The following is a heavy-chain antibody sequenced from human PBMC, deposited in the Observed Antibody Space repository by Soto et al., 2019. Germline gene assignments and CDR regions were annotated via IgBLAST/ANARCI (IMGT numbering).Heavy chain of an antibody. CDR1: GFSFSISP. D-gene: IGHD3-22*01. CDR3: ARDFSRGGSGYYPFDS. CDR2: ISYDGINK. V-gene: IGHV3-30*04. Sequence: PGGSLRLSCAASGFSFSISPMHWVRQAPGKGLEWVAVISYDGINKYYADSVKGRFTVSRDNSKNTLYLQMNSLRDEDTALYYCARDFSRGGSGYYPFDSWGQGTLVTVS. J-gene: IGHJ4*02.